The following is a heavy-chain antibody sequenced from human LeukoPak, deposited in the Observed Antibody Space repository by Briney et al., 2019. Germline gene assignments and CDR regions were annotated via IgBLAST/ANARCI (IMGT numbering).Heavy chain of an antibody. CDR1: GGSISSYC. J-gene: IGHJ3*02. CDR2: IYTSGST. CDR3: AKNYYDTYDAFDI. Sequence: SETLSLTCTVSGGSISSYCWSWIRQPAGKGLEWIGRIYTSGSTNYNPSLKSRVTMSVDTSKNQFSLKLSSVTAADTAVYYCAKNYYDTYDAFDIWGQGTMVTVSS. D-gene: IGHD3-22*01. V-gene: IGHV4-4*07.